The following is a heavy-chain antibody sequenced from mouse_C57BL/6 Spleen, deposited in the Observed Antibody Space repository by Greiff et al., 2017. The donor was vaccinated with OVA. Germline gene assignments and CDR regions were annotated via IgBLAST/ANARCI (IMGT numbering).Heavy chain of an antibody. CDR1: GYTFTSYW. D-gene: IGHD1-1*01. CDR3: ARFLDYYGRSSFYAMDY. J-gene: IGHJ4*01. V-gene: IGHV1-53*01. CDR2: INPSNGGT. Sequence: QVQLQQPGTELVKPGASVKLSCKASGYTFTSYWMHWVKQRPGQGLEWIGNINPSNGGTNYNEKFKSKATLTVDKSSSTAYMQLSSLTSEDSAVYYCARFLDYYGRSSFYAMDYWGQGTSVTVSS.